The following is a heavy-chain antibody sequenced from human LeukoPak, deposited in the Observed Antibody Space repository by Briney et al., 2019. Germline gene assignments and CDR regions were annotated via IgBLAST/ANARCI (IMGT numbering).Heavy chain of an antibody. V-gene: IGHV3-23*01. CDR1: GFTFSSYA. CDR3: AKFRGSSSWYGGDYFDY. D-gene: IGHD6-13*01. J-gene: IGHJ4*02. CDR2: ISGSGGST. Sequence: GGSLRLSCAASGFTFSSYAMSWVRQAPGKGLEWVSAISGSGGSTYYADSVKGRFTVSRDNSKNTLYLQMNSLRAEDTAVYYCAKFRGSSSWYGGDYFDYWGQGTLVTVSS.